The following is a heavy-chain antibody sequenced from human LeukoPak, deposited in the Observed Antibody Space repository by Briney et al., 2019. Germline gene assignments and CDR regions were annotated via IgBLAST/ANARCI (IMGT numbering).Heavy chain of an antibody. V-gene: IGHV1-69*13. D-gene: IGHD3-9*01. Sequence: VASVKVSCKASGYTFTSYGISWVRQAPGQGLEWMGGIIPIFGTANYAQKFQGRVTITADESTSTAYMELSSLRSEDTAVYYCARAHDILTGYNPTTTNYYYYYMDVWGKGTTVTISS. J-gene: IGHJ6*03. CDR2: IIPIFGTA. CDR1: GYTFTSYG. CDR3: ARAHDILTGYNPTTTNYYYYYMDV.